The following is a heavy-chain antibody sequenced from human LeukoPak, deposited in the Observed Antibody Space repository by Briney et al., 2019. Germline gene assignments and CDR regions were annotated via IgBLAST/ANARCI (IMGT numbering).Heavy chain of an antibody. CDR3: ARARYCSGGSCKALDY. J-gene: IGHJ4*02. Sequence: SETLSLTCAVYGGSFSGYYWSWIRQPPGKGLEWIGEINHSGSTNYNPSLKSRVTISVDTSKNQFSLKLSSVTAADTAVYYCARARYCSGGSCKALDYWGQGTLVTVSS. CDR2: INHSGST. CDR1: GGSFSGYY. V-gene: IGHV4-34*01. D-gene: IGHD2-15*01.